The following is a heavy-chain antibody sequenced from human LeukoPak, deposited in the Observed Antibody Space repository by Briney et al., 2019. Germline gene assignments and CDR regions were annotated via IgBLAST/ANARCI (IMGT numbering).Heavy chain of an antibody. Sequence: GESLKISCKSSGYSLTSYWIAWVRQMPGKGLEWMGIIYPGDSDTRYSPSFQGQVTFSADKSITTAYLQWSSLKASDAAMYYCARLAYYVRSGYHLDYWGQGTLVTVPS. CDR3: ARLAYYVRSGYHLDY. V-gene: IGHV5-51*01. D-gene: IGHD3-22*01. CDR1: GYSLTSYW. CDR2: IYPGDSDT. J-gene: IGHJ4*02.